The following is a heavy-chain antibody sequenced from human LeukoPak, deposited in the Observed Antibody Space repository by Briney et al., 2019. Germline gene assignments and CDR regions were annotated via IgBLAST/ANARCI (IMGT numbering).Heavy chain of an antibody. Sequence: SETLSLTCAVYGGSFSGYYWSWIRQPPGKGLEWIGEINHSGSTNYNPSLKSRVTISVDTSKNQFSLKLSSVTAADTAVYYCARAVGYCSGGSCSLDYSGQGTLVTVSS. J-gene: IGHJ4*02. CDR1: GGSFSGYY. CDR2: INHSGST. V-gene: IGHV4-34*01. CDR3: ARAVGYCSGGSCSLDY. D-gene: IGHD2-15*01.